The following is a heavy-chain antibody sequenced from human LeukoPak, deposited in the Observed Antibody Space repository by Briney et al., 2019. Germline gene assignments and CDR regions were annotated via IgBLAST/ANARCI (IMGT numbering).Heavy chain of an antibody. Sequence: SETLSLTCAVYGGSFSGYYWSWIRQPPGKGVEWIVEMNHSGSTNYKRSPKSRVTISVDTSKNHLSLKLSSLTAADTAVYYCASLDSSSWQYYFDYWGQGTLVTVSS. D-gene: IGHD6-13*01. CDR3: ASLDSSSWQYYFDY. CDR1: GGSFSGYY. CDR2: MNHSGST. J-gene: IGHJ4*02. V-gene: IGHV4-34*01.